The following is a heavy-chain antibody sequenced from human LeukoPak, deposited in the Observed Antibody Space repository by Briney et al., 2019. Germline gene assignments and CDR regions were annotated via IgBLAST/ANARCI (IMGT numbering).Heavy chain of an antibody. D-gene: IGHD2-2*01. CDR1: GFTFSTYS. CDR3: ARWGSTSCYDY. Sequence: GGSLRLSCAGSGFTFSTYSMNWVRQAPGKGLEYVSAISTNGDSTYYADSVKGRFTISRDNSKNTLFLQMGSLRADDMAVYYCARWGSTSCYDYWGQGTLVTVSS. CDR2: ISTNGDST. J-gene: IGHJ4*02. V-gene: IGHV3-64*02.